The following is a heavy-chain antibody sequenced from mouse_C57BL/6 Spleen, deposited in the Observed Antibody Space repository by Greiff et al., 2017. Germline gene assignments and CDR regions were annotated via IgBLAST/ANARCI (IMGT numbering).Heavy chain of an antibody. CDR2: IYPRDGST. D-gene: IGHD1-1*01. Sequence: VQLVESGPELVKRGASVKLSCKASGYTFTSYEIDWVKQRPGQGLEWNGWIYPRDGSTKYNEKFKGKATLTVDTSSSTAYMELHSLTSEDSAVYFCARSSSISLYYGSRGYFDGWGTGTTVTVSS. J-gene: IGHJ1*03. CDR1: GYTFTSYE. V-gene: IGHV1-85*01. CDR3: ARSSSISLYYGSRGYFDG.